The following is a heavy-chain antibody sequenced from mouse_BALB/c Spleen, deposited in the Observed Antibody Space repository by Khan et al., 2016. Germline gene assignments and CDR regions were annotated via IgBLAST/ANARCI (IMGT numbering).Heavy chain of an antibody. D-gene: IGHD2-13*01. Sequence: QVQLQQSGAELARPGASVKLSCKASGYTFTSSWMQWVKQRPGQGLEWVGAIYPGDGDTRYTQKFKGKATSTAAKSSSTAYMQLSSLASEDSVVYNCERRGGDGPFFVWGQCTTLTVSS. CDR2: IYPGDGDT. J-gene: IGHJ2*01. CDR1: GYTFTSSW. V-gene: IGHV1-87*01. CDR3: ERRGGDGPFFV.